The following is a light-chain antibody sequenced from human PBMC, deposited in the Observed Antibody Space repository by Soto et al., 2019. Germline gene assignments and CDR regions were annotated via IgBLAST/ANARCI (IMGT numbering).Light chain of an antibody. CDR3: QQYYSYPYT. V-gene: IGKV1-8*01. J-gene: IGKJ2*01. CDR2: AAS. CDR1: QGISSY. Sequence: AIRMTQSPSSLSASTGVRVTITCRASQGISSYLAWYQQKPGKAPKLLIYAASTLQSGVPSRFSGSGSGTDFTLTIRCLQSEDFATYYCQQYYSYPYTFGQGTKLEIK.